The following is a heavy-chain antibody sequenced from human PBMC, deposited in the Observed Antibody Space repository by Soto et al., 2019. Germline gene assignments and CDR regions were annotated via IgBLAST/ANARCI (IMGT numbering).Heavy chain of an antibody. Sequence: GGSLRLSCVASGFTFSNAWMNWVRQAPGKGLEWVGHIKSKTDGGTTVYATPVKGRFTISRDDSKNTLYLQMNSLKTEDTAVYYCTTLGHYYDSSPLDVWGQGTTVTVSS. J-gene: IGHJ6*02. CDR3: TTLGHYYDSSPLDV. CDR2: IKSKTDGGTT. CDR1: GFTFSNAW. V-gene: IGHV3-15*07. D-gene: IGHD3-22*01.